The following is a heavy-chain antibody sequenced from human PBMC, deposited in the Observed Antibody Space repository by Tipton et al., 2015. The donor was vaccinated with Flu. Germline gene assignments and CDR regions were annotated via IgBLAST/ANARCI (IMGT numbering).Heavy chain of an antibody. CDR1: GYSISSGYY. Sequence: LRLSCAVSGYSISSGYYWGWIRQPPGKGLEWIGSIYHSGSTYYNPSLKSRVTISVDTSKNQFSLKLSSVTAADTAVYYCARHGYYDILAGYYSWFNPWGQGTLVTVSS. J-gene: IGHJ5*02. CDR2: IYHSGST. V-gene: IGHV4-38-2*01. CDR3: ARHGYYDILAGYYSWFNP. D-gene: IGHD3-9*01.